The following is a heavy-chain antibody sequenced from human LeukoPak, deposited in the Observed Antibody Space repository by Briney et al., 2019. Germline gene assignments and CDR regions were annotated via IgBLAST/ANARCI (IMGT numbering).Heavy chain of an antibody. J-gene: IGHJ4*02. V-gene: IGHV4-39*01. Sequence: PSETLSLTCTVSGGSISSSSYYWGWIRQPPGKGLEWIGSIYYSGSTYYNPSLKSRVTISVDTSKNQFSLKLSSVTAADTAVYYCARLRKKKNYDFWSGYQDNFDYWGQGTLVTVSS. D-gene: IGHD3-3*01. CDR2: IYYSGST. CDR1: GGSISSSSYY. CDR3: ARLRKKKNYDFWSGYQDNFDY.